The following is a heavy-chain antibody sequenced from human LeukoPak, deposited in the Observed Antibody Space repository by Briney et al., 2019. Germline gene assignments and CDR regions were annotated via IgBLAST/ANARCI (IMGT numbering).Heavy chain of an antibody. CDR1: GFTFSSYG. D-gene: IGHD3-10*01. Sequence: GRSLRLSCAASGFTFSSYGMHWVRQAPGKGLEWVAVIWYDGSNKYYADSVKGRFTISRDNSKNTLYLQMNSLRAEDTAVYYCARAARMVRGVIINYYYYGMDVWGQGTTVTVSS. J-gene: IGHJ6*02. CDR3: ARAARMVRGVIINYYYYGMDV. V-gene: IGHV3-33*01. CDR2: IWYDGSNK.